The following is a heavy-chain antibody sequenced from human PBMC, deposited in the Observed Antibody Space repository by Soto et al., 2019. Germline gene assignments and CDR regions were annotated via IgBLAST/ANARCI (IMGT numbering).Heavy chain of an antibody. Sequence: ASVKVSCKASGYTFTGYYMHWVRQAPGQGLEWMGWINPNSGGTNYAQKFQGWVTMTRDTSISTAYMELSRLRSDDTAVYYCARVVTSVAGMGAFDIWGQGTMVTVSS. J-gene: IGHJ3*02. CDR3: ARVVTSVAGMGAFDI. CDR2: INPNSGGT. V-gene: IGHV1-2*04. D-gene: IGHD6-19*01. CDR1: GYTFTGYY.